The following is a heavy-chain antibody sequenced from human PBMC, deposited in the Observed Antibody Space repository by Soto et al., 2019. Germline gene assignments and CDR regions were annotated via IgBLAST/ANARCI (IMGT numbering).Heavy chain of an antibody. CDR1: GFTFDDYA. J-gene: IGHJ3*02. Sequence: GGSLRLSCAASGFTFDDYAMHWVRQAPGKGLEWVSGISWNSGSIGYADSVKGRFTISRDNAKNSLYLQMNSLRAEDTALYYCAKDRRIAVAGRIDAFDIWGQGTMVTVSS. V-gene: IGHV3-9*01. CDR3: AKDRRIAVAGRIDAFDI. D-gene: IGHD6-19*01. CDR2: ISWNSGSI.